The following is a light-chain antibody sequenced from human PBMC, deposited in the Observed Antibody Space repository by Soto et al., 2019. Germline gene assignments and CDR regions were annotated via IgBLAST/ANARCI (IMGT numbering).Light chain of an antibody. J-gene: IGKJ5*01. V-gene: IGKV1-33*01. CDR1: QDISNY. Sequence: DIQMTQSPSSLSASVGDRVTITCQASQDISNYLHWYQQKPGKAPKLLIYDASNLETGVPSRFSGSGSGTDFTFTISSLQPEDIATYYCQQYDIFPFGQGTRLEIK. CDR3: QQYDIFP. CDR2: DAS.